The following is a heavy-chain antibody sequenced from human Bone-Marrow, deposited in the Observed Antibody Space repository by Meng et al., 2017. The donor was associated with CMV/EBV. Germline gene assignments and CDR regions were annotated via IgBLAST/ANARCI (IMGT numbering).Heavy chain of an antibody. V-gene: IGHV1-69*02. CDR3: ARRRGEEWSHYYYYYGMDI. CDR1: GGTFSSYT. J-gene: IGHJ6*02. D-gene: IGHD3-3*01. Sequence: SVKVSCKASGGTFSSYTISWVRQAPGQGLEWMGRIIPILGIANYAQKFQGRVTITADKSTSTAYMELSSLRSEDTAVYYCARRRGEEWSHYYYYYGMDICGQGTTVTVSS. CDR2: IIPILGIA.